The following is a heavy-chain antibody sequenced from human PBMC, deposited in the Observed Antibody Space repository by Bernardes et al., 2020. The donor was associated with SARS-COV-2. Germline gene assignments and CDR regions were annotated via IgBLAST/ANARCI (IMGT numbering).Heavy chain of an antibody. D-gene: IGHD6-13*01. V-gene: IGHV3-21*01. CDR2: ISSSSSYI. Sequence: GGSLRLSRAASGFTFSSYSMNWVRQAPGKGLEWVSSISSSSSYIYYADSVKGRFTISRDNAKNSLYLQMNSLRAEDTAVYYCAREGYSDLYYYYYMDVWGKGTTVTVSS. J-gene: IGHJ6*03. CDR1: GFTFSSYS. CDR3: AREGYSDLYYYYYMDV.